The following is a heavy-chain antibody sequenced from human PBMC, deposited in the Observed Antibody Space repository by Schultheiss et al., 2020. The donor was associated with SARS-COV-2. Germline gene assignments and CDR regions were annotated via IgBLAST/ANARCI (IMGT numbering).Heavy chain of an antibody. CDR3: ARHPGTVRGYSYGFDY. Sequence: GGSLRLSCAASGFTFSSYAMHWVRQAPGKGLEWVAVISYDGSNKYYADSVKGRFTISRDNSKNTLYLQMNSLRAEDTAVYYCARHPGTVRGYSYGFDYWGQGTLVTVSS. CDR1: GFTFSSYA. V-gene: IGHV3-30*07. D-gene: IGHD5-18*01. CDR2: ISYDGSNK. J-gene: IGHJ4*02.